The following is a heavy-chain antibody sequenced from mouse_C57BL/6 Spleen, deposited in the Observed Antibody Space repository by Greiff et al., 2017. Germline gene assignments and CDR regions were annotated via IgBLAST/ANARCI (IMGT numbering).Heavy chain of an antibody. Sequence: QVQLQQSGAELVRPGASVTLSCKASGYTFTDYEMHWVKQTPVHGLEWIGAIDPETGGTAYNQKFKGKAILTADKSSSTAYMELRSLTSEDSAVYYCTSYDGYQYYAMDYWGQGTSVTVSS. J-gene: IGHJ4*01. CDR2: IDPETGGT. D-gene: IGHD2-3*01. CDR3: TSYDGYQYYAMDY. V-gene: IGHV1-15*01. CDR1: GYTFTDYE.